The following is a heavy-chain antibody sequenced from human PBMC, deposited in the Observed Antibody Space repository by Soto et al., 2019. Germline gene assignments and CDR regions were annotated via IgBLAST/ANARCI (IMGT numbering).Heavy chain of an antibody. CDR2: ISGSGGST. Sequence: GGSLRLSCAASGFTFSSYAMSWVRQAPGKGLEWVPAISGSGGSTYYADSVKGRFTISRDNYNTTMYLQMNRLRAEHTPVYYCAKALSPTPIVDYWASDIWGQGTMV. V-gene: IGHV3-23*01. CDR3: AKALSPTPIVDYWASDI. J-gene: IGHJ3*02. CDR1: GFTFSSYA. D-gene: IGHD3-16*01.